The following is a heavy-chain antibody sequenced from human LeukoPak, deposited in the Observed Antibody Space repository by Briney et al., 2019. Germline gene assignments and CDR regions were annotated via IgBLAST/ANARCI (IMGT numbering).Heavy chain of an antibody. CDR2: INSDGSST. CDR1: GFTFSSHW. Sequence: GGSLRLSCAASGFTFSSHWMHWVRQAPGKGLVWVSRINSDGSSTSYADSVKGRFTISRDNAKNTLYLQMNSLRAEGTAVYYCARDRVTSSGYYLYYFDYWGQGTLVTVSS. V-gene: IGHV3-74*01. D-gene: IGHD3-22*01. CDR3: ARDRVTSSGYYLYYFDY. J-gene: IGHJ4*02.